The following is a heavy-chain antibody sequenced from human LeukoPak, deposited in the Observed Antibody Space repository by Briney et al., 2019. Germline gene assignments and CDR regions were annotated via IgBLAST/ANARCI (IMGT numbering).Heavy chain of an antibody. J-gene: IGHJ3*02. CDR2: IFYSGST. D-gene: IGHD5-12*01. Sequence: SETLSLTCTVSGGSISNYYWSWVRQPPGEGLEWIGYIFYSGSTNYNPSPKRRVTISEDTATNQFSLNLTSVTAADTAVYYCARYTPKKMLNGLRTFDIWGQGTMVTVSS. CDR1: GGSISNYY. CDR3: ARYTPKKMLNGLRTFDI. V-gene: IGHV4-59*01.